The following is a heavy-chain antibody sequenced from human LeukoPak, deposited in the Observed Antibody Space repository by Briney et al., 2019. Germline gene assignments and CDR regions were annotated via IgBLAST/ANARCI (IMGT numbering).Heavy chain of an antibody. CDR3: AREKSTTPTAQFDY. D-gene: IGHD1-1*01. Sequence: GGSLRLSCAVSGFTFTNYNMNWIRQAPGEGLERVSYISKSGTTIYYADSVKGRFTISRDNAKNSLYLQMNSLRAEDTAVYYCAREKSTTPTAQFDYWGQGTLVRVSS. CDR1: GFTFTNYN. V-gene: IGHV3-11*01. CDR2: ISKSGTTI. J-gene: IGHJ4*02.